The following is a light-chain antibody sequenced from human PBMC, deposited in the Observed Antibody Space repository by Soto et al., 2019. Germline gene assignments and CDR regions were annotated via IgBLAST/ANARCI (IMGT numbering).Light chain of an antibody. CDR3: GTWDSSLRAVV. J-gene: IGLJ2*01. Sequence: QSVLTQPPSVSAAPGQKVTISCSGSSSNIGKNYVSWYQQLPGTAPKLLIYDNIQRSSGIPDRFSGSKSGTSATLGITGLQTGDEAVYYCGTWDSSLRAVVFGGGTKLTVL. CDR2: DNI. CDR1: SSNIGKNY. V-gene: IGLV1-51*01.